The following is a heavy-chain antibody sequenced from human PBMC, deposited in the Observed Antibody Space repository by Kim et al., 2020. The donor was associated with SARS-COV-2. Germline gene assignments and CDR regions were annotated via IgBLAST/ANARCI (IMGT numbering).Heavy chain of an antibody. Sequence: SETLSLTYTVSGGSISSYYWSWIRQPPGKGLEWIGYIYYSGSTNYNPSLKSRVTISVDTSKNQFSLKLSSVTAADTAVHYCSRATRGSSTLRYYYYYG. D-gene: IGHD6-6*01. CDR2: IYYSGST. J-gene: IGHJ6*01. CDR3: SRATRGSSTLRYYYYYG. CDR1: GGSISSYY. V-gene: IGHV4-59*13.